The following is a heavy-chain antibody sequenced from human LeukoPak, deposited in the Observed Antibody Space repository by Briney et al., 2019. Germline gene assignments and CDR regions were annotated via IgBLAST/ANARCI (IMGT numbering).Heavy chain of an antibody. CDR1: GYTFTTYG. CDR2: ISGYKGNT. CDR3: ARQHSSGYYSPHYYYGLDV. J-gene: IGHJ6*02. D-gene: IGHD3-22*01. V-gene: IGHV1-18*01. Sequence: ASGKVSCKASGYTFTTYGISGVRQAPGQGLELMGWISGYKGNTNYAQKLQGRVTMTTERSTSTAYMELRSLRSDDTAVYYCARQHSSGYYSPHYYYGLDVWGQGATVTVSS.